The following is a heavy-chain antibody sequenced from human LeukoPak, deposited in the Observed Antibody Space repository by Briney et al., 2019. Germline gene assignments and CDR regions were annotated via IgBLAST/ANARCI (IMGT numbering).Heavy chain of an antibody. Sequence: GGSLRLSCAASGFTVSSNYMSWVRQAPGKGLEWVSVIYSGGSTYYADSVKGRFTISRDNSKNTLYLQMNSLRAEDTAVYYCARDSDSSGWPNWFDPWGQGTLVTVSS. V-gene: IGHV3-53*01. CDR1: GFTVSSNY. J-gene: IGHJ5*02. CDR2: IYSGGST. CDR3: ARDSDSSGWPNWFDP. D-gene: IGHD6-19*01.